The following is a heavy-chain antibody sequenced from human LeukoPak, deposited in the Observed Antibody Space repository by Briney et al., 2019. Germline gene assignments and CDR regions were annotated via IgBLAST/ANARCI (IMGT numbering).Heavy chain of an antibody. CDR1: GYTFTGYY. J-gene: IGHJ3*02. V-gene: IGHV1-69*05. CDR2: IIPIFGTA. D-gene: IGHD2-15*01. Sequence: ASVKVSCKASGYTFTGYYMHWVRQAPGQGLEWMGRIIPIFGTANYAQKFQGRVTITTDESTSTAYMELSSLRSEDTAVYYCARAVWVVADAFDIWGQGTMVTASS. CDR3: ARAVWVVADAFDI.